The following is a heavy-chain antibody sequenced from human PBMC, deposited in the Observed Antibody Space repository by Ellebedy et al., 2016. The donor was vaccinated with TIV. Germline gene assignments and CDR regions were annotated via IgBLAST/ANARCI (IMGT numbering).Heavy chain of an antibody. D-gene: IGHD6-19*01. CDR2: TYYRYKWYN. J-gene: IGHJ5*01. V-gene: IGHV6-1*01. CDR3: ARDRYSSGWFDY. CDR1: GDSVSSNTAA. Sequence: SQTLSLPCAISGDSVSSNTAAWNWIRQSPSTGLEWLGRTYYRYKWYNDYAVSVKSRITINPDTSKNQFSLHLNSVTPEDTAVYYCARDRYSSGWFDYWGQGTLVTVSS.